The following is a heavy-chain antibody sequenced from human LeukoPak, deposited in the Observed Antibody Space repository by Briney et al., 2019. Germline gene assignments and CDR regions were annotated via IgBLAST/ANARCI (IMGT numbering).Heavy chain of an antibody. Sequence: ASVKVSCKASGYTFTYRYLHWVRQAPGQGLEWMGWINTNTGTPTYAQGFTGRFVFSLDSSVSTAYLQISSLKAEDIAVYYCVRQYSGYESLYFDSWGQGTLVTVSS. V-gene: IGHV7-4-1*02. D-gene: IGHD5-12*01. J-gene: IGHJ4*02. CDR3: VRQYSGYESLYFDS. CDR1: GYTFTYRY. CDR2: INTNTGTP.